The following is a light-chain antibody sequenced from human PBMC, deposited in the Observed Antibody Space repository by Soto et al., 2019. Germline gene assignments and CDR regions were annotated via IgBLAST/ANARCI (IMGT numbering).Light chain of an antibody. Sequence: DIQMTQSPSSLSASVGDRVTIACRASQPIANYVSWYQQKPGKPPKSLIYAASTLQSGVSPRFSGSGSGTEFTLPITSLRPEDSAVYYCQQSAKIPRTFGQGTKVEI. CDR1: QPIANY. V-gene: IGKV1-39*01. CDR2: AAS. CDR3: QQSAKIPRT. J-gene: IGKJ1*01.